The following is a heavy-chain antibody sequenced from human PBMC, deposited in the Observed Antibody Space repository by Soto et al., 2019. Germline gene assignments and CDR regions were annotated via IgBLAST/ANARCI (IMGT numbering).Heavy chain of an antibody. Sequence: VKVSCKGSGYSLAEVSMHWVREAPGKGLEWMGGFDPEDGETIYAQKFQGRVTMTEDTSTDTAYMELSSLRSEDTAVYYCATSLGILTGYHYYFDYWGQGTLVTVS. J-gene: IGHJ4*02. CDR3: ATSLGILTGYHYYFDY. D-gene: IGHD3-9*01. CDR2: FDPEDGET. V-gene: IGHV1-24*01. CDR1: GYSLAEVS.